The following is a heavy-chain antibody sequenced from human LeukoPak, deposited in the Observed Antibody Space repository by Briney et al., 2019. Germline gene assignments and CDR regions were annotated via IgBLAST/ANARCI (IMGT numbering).Heavy chain of an antibody. CDR2: INPSGDST. CDR1: GYTFTSYY. D-gene: IGHD2-21*02. Sequence: GASVKVSCKAPGYTFTSYYMHWVRQAPGQGLEWMGIINPSGDSTSYAQKFQGRVTMTRDTSTSTVYMDLSSLRSEDTAVYYCARENGAYCGGDCFPDYFDYWGQGTLVTVSS. V-gene: IGHV1-46*01. J-gene: IGHJ4*02. CDR3: ARENGAYCGGDCFPDYFDY.